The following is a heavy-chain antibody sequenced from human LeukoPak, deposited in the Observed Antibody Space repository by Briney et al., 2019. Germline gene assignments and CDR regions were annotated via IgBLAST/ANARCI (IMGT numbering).Heavy chain of an antibody. CDR3: ARDSDYIWGRYRYTFAY. V-gene: IGHV1-2*02. CDR1: GYTFTGYY. J-gene: IGHJ4*02. D-gene: IGHD3-16*02. CDR2: INPNSGGT. Sequence: VASVKVSCKASGYTFTGYYMHWVRQAPGQGLEWMGWINPNSGGTNYAQKFQGRVTMTRDTSISTAYMELSRLRSDDTAVYYCARDSDYIWGRYRYTFAYWGQGTLVTVSS.